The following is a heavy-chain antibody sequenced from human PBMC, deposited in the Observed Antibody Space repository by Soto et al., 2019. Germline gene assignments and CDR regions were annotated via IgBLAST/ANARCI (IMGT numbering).Heavy chain of an antibody. CDR2: IKQDGSET. Sequence: EVHLVESGGGLVRPGESLRLSCAASGFTFTNFRMSWLRQAPGKGLEWVANIKQDGSETRYVDSVKGRFTISRGNAKNSLFLQMNSLRAEDTAIYYCARSYGTGFLSGYWGQGTLVTVST. CDR1: GFTFTNFR. V-gene: IGHV3-7*01. J-gene: IGHJ4*02. D-gene: IGHD3-10*01. CDR3: ARSYGTGFLSGY.